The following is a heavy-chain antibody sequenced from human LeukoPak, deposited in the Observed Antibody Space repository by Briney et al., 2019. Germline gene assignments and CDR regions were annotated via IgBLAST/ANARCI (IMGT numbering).Heavy chain of an antibody. CDR3: ATDRDNSDWQKRFDS. CDR1: GFTFNNYA. Sequence: GGSLRLSCAVSGFTFNNYAMDWVRQAPGKGLEWVGNINQDASEINYVDSVRGRFTISRDNAKNSLHLQMNSLRAEDTAVYYCATDRDNSDWQKRFDSWGQGTLVTVSS. V-gene: IGHV3-7*01. J-gene: IGHJ4*02. D-gene: IGHD2-21*02. CDR2: INQDASEI.